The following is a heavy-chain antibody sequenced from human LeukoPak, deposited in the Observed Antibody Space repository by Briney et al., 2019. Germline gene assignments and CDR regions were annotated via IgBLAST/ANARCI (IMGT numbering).Heavy chain of an antibody. CDR2: IYYSGST. V-gene: IGHV4-59*08. CDR3: ARRRSYGMFDS. CDR1: GGSISSYY. D-gene: IGHD3-16*01. Sequence: SETLSLTCTVSGGSISSYYWSWIRQPPGEGLEWIGYIYYSGSTNYNPSLKNRVTISVDTSKNQFSLKLGSVTAADTAVYYCARRRSYGMFDSWGQGTLVTVSS. J-gene: IGHJ4*02.